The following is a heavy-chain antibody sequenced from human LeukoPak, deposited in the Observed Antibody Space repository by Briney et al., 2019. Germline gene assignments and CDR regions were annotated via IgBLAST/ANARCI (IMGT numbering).Heavy chain of an antibody. CDR2: ISTYNGNA. J-gene: IGHJ4*02. V-gene: IGHV1-18*01. CDR1: GYTFTTYG. D-gene: IGHD5-12*01. Sequence: ASVKVSCKASGYTFTTYGITWVRQAPGQGLEWMGWISTYNGNANYAQKLQGRVTMTTDTSTSTAYMELRSLRSDDTAVYYCARGDSGYAFAPFDSWGQGTLVIVSS. CDR3: ARGDSGYAFAPFDS.